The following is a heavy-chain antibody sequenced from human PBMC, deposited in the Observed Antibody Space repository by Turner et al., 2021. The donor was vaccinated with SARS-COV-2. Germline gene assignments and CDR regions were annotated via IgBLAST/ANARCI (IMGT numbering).Heavy chain of an antibody. D-gene: IGHD4-17*01. V-gene: IGHV3-7*03. CDR1: GVTFSTYW. J-gene: IGHJ1*01. CDR2: IKGDGSVK. Sequence: EVHLKESGGNLVQLGGYRRPTLTASGVTFSTYWMSWVRQAPGKGLEWVANIKGDGSVKYYVDSVEGRFTISRDNANNSLFLQMNGLRAEDTAVYYCARDPDDSTTTTPWGQGTLVTVSS. CDR3: ARDPDDSTTTTP.